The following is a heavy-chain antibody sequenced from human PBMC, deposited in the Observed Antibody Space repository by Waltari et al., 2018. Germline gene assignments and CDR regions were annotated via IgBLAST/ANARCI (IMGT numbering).Heavy chain of an antibody. CDR1: GFTFSSYS. V-gene: IGHV3-21*01. D-gene: IGHD1-26*01. CDR2: ISSSSSYI. Sequence: EVQLVESGGGLVKPGGSLSLSCAASGFTFSSYSMNWVRQAPGKGLEWVSSISSSSSYIYYADSVKGRFTISRDNAKNSLYLQMNSLRAEDTAVYYCARGGSYFDYWGQGTLVTVSS. CDR3: ARGGSYFDY. J-gene: IGHJ4*02.